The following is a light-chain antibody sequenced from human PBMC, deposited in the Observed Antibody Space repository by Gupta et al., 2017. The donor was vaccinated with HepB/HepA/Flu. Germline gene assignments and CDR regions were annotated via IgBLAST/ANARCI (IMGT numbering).Light chain of an antibody. CDR2: QNF. Sequence: SCEVSQPPSVSVSPGQTASITCSGDKLVNKYASWYQQKPGQSPVLVIYQNFRRPSGIPERFSGSNSGNTATLTISGTQALDEADYYCQAWDNSAHVVFGGGTKLTVL. CDR1: KLVNKY. V-gene: IGLV3-1*01. J-gene: IGLJ2*01. CDR3: QAWDNSAHVV.